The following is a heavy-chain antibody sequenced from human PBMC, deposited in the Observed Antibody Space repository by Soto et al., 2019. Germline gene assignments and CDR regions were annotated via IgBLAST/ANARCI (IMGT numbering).Heavy chain of an antibody. V-gene: IGHV4-61*01. J-gene: IGHJ6*02. D-gene: IGHD3-9*01. CDR1: GGSVSSGSYY. CDR2: IYYSGST. Sequence: SETLSLTCTVSGGSVSSGSYYWSWIRQPPGKGLEWIGYIYYSGSTNYNPSLKSRVTISVDTSKNQFSLKLSSVTAADTAVYYCAVAERYLDWLLHSYYYYGMDVWGQGTTVTVSS. CDR3: AVAERYLDWLLHSYYYYGMDV.